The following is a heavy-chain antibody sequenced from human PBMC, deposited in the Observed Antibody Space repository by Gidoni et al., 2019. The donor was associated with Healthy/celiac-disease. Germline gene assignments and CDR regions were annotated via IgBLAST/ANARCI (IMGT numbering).Heavy chain of an antibody. CDR3: ARENVGYQLLSRQSNYYYMDV. CDR1: GGSFSGYY. CDR2: INHSGST. Sequence: QVQLQQWGAGLLNPSETLSLTCAAYGGSFSGYYWGWVRQPPGKGLEWIGEINHSGSTNYNPSLKSRVTISVDTSKNQFSLKLSSVTAADTAVYYCARENVGYQLLSRQSNYYYMDVWGKGTTVTVSS. V-gene: IGHV4-34*01. J-gene: IGHJ6*03. D-gene: IGHD2-2*01.